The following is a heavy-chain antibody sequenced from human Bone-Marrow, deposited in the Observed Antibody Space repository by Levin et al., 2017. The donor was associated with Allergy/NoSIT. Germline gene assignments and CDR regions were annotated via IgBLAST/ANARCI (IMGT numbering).Heavy chain of an antibody. J-gene: IGHJ5*02. Sequence: SETLSLTCTVSGISISSDSWSWIRQFPGQGLEWIGYIYYTGRTNYNPSLKNRVTISVDSSKTQFSLRLSSVTAADTAVYYCAREPTGWFDPWGQGTLVTVSS. CDR2: IYYTGRT. CDR1: GISISSDS. CDR3: AREPTGWFDP. D-gene: IGHD1-14*01. V-gene: IGHV4-59*01.